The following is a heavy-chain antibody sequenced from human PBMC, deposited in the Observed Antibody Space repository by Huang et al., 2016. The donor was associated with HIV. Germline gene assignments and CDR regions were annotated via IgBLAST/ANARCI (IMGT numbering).Heavy chain of an antibody. CDR3: ARAVPTPNRFGVGGFDY. J-gene: IGHJ4*02. CDR2: ISSSSSYI. D-gene: IGHD3-3*01. Sequence: EVQLVESGGGLVKPGGSLRLSCAASGFTFSSYSMNWVRQAPGKGLEGVSSISSSSSYIYYADSVKGRFTISRDNAKNSLYLQMNSLRSEDTAVYYCARAVPTPNRFGVGGFDYWGQGTLVTVSS. V-gene: IGHV3-21*01. CDR1: GFTFSSYS.